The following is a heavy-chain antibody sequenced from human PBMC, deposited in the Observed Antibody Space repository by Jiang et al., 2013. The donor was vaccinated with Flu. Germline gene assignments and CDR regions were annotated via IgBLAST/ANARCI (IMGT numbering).Heavy chain of an antibody. Sequence: GAEVKKPGESLKISCKGSGYSFTSYWIGWVRQMPGKGLEWMGIFYLGDSDIRYSPSFQGQVTISADKSTSTAYLQWSSLKASDTAMYYCASQSATYYSGSGGFAFDIWGQGTTVTSLQ. D-gene: IGHD3-22*01. V-gene: IGHV5-51*01. J-gene: IGHJ3*02. CDR1: GYSFTSYW. CDR2: FYLGDSDI. CDR3: ASQSATYYSGSGGFAFDI.